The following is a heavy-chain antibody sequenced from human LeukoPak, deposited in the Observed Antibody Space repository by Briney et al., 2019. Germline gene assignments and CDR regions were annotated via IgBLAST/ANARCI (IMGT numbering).Heavy chain of an antibody. J-gene: IGHJ5*02. CDR1: GGSISSYY. Sequence: SETLSLTCTVSGGSISSYYWSWIRQPPGKGLEWIGYIYYSGSTNYNPSLKSRVTISVDTSKNQFSLKLSSVTAADTAVYYCARVARNYYDSSGYEGGGFDPWGQGTLVTVSS. CDR2: IYYSGST. V-gene: IGHV4-59*01. D-gene: IGHD3-22*01. CDR3: ARVARNYYDSSGYEGGGFDP.